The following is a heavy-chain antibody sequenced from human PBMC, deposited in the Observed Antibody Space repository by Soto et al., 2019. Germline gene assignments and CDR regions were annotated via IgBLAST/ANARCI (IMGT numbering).Heavy chain of an antibody. J-gene: IGHJ6*02. V-gene: IGHV3-48*02. CDR3: ARRITMVRGPYYYYAMDV. CDR2: ITSTSSTK. CDR1: GFTFSSHT. Sequence: EVQLVESGGGLVQPGGSLRLSCAASGFTFSSHTMNWVRQAPGKGLEWISFITSTSSTKNYADSVKGRFTISRDNANNSLYLQMNSLRDEDTAVYYCARRITMVRGPYYYYAMDVWGQGTTVTVS. D-gene: IGHD3-10*01.